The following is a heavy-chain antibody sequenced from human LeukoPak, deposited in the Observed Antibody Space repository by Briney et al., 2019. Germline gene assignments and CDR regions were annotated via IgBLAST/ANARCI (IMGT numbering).Heavy chain of an antibody. CDR3: AVLLCEGCCGRRGCHQTQCFDP. CDR1: LVTLSAYV. CDR2: IYFTGST. V-gene: IGHV4-59*11. J-gene: IGHJ5*02. Sequence: SETLSLTCTVSLVTLSAYVTSWVGQPPGKGLEWIGYIYFTGSTNYSPSLKSRVTISLDMSKNQLSVNLLSVTAVYAALNYCAVLLCEGCCGRRGCHQTQCFDPWGQGTLVTVSS. D-gene: IGHD3-10*01.